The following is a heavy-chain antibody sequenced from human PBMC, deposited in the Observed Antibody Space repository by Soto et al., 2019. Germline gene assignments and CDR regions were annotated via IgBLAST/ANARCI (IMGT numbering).Heavy chain of an antibody. V-gene: IGHV3-23*01. CDR3: ATSTEPSHDYGSGRKDF. Sequence: GGSLRLSCAASGFTFDSYAMTWVRQAPGKGLEWVSSVSDSGSSTYYADSVKGRFTISRDNSKNTLYLQMNSLRAEDTDVYYCATSTEPSHDYGSGRKDFWGKGTLVTVS. CDR2: VSDSGSST. J-gene: IGHJ4*02. CDR1: GFTFDSYA. D-gene: IGHD3-10*01.